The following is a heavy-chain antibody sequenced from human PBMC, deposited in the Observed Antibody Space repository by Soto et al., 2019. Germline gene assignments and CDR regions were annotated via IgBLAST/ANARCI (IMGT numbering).Heavy chain of an antibody. CDR2: ISAYNGNT. CDR3: ARPTVPIFGVDYYGMDV. Sequence: GAPVKGSCKASGYTFTSYGISWVRQAPGQGLDWMGWISAYNGNTNYAQKLQGRVTMTTDTSTSTAYMELRSLRSDDTAVYYCARPTVPIFGVDYYGMDVWGQGTTVTVSS. D-gene: IGHD3-3*01. J-gene: IGHJ6*02. V-gene: IGHV1-18*01. CDR1: GYTFTSYG.